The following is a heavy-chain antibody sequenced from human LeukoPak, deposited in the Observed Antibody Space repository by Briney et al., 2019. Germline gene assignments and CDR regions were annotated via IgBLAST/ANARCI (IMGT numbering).Heavy chain of an antibody. J-gene: IGHJ4*02. CDR2: ISGSGGST. CDR3: AKDFPVGGFMYGDPFDY. CDR1: GFTFSTYD. D-gene: IGHD5-18*01. V-gene: IGHV3-23*01. Sequence: GGSLRLSCAASGFTFSTYDMSWVRQAPGKGLEWVSAISGSGGSTFYADSVKGRFTISRDNSKNTLYLQMNSLRAEDTAVYYCAKDFPVGGFMYGDPFDYWGQGTLVTVSS.